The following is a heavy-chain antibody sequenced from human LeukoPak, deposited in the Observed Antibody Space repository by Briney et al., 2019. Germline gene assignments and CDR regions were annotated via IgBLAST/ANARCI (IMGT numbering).Heavy chain of an antibody. CDR1: GGSISSGGYS. CDR2: IYHSGST. Sequence: PSQTLSLTCAVSGGSISSGGYSWSWIRQPPGKGLEWIWYIYHSGSTYYNPSLKSRVTISVDTSKNQFSLKLSSVTAADTAVYYCARDPSDIAGYYGMDVWGQGTTVTVSS. V-gene: IGHV4-30-2*01. D-gene: IGHD2-15*01. J-gene: IGHJ6*02. CDR3: ARDPSDIAGYYGMDV.